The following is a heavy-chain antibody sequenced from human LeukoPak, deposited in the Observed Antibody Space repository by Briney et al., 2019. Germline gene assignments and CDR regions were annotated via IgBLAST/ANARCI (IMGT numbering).Heavy chain of an antibody. V-gene: IGHV1-2*02. J-gene: IGHJ4*02. CDR1: GYTFTNYY. CDR2: INPNSGGT. D-gene: IGHD4-17*01. Sequence: ASVKVSCKASGYTFTNYYIHWVRQAPGQGLEWMGWINPNSGGTNSAQKFQGRVTMTRDTSISTAYVELSRLRSDDTAVYYCARDQATVTTPWVDSWGQGSLVTVSS. CDR3: ARDQATVTTPWVDS.